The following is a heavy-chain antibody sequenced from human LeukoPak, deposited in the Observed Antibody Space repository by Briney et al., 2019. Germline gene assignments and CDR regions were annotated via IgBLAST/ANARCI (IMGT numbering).Heavy chain of an antibody. Sequence: SETLSLTCAVYGGSFSGYYWSWIRQPPGKGLEGIGEINHSGSTNYNPSLKSRVTISVDTSKNQFSLTLSSVTAADTAVYYCARDQADYDFWSGYSYWYFDLWGRGTLVTVSS. V-gene: IGHV4-34*01. J-gene: IGHJ2*01. CDR1: GGSFSGYY. CDR3: ARDQADYDFWSGYSYWYFDL. D-gene: IGHD3-3*01. CDR2: INHSGST.